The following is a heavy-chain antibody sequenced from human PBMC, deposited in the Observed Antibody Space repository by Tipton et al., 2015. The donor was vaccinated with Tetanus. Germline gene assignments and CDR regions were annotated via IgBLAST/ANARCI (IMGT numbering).Heavy chain of an antibody. D-gene: IGHD1-14*01. CDR3: EAQRPSEDF. V-gene: IGHV3-23*01. CDR1: GFTFSHFA. Sequence: SLRLSCVASGFTFSHFAVSWVRRAPGRGLEWVSSLSHDGGNIYYADFARGRFTISRDNSKNTLLLQMDDLRAEDTAIYHCEAQRPSEDFWGQGPLVTASS. CDR2: LSHDGGNI. J-gene: IGHJ4*02.